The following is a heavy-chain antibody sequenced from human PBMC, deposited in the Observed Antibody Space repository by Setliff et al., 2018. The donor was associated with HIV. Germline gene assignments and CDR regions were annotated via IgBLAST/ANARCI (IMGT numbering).Heavy chain of an antibody. CDR1: GGSTSTSGHY. V-gene: IGHV4-39*01. J-gene: IGHJ3*02. CDR2: IYSSGST. Sequence: LSLTCTVSGGSTSTSGHYWGWIRQPPGKGREWIGSIYSSGSTYYNPSLKSRVTISVDTSKNQFSLKLKSVTAADTAVYYCAASAESGFGIHWGVFNIWGQGTRVTVSS. D-gene: IGHD3-10*01. CDR3: AASAESGFGIHWGVFNI.